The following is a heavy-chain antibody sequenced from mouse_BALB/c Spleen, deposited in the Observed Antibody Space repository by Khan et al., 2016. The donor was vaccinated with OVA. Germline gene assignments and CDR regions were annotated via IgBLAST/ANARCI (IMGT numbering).Heavy chain of an antibody. CDR3: AYHLTGSFAY. CDR2: ISSGGDYT. D-gene: IGHD4-1*01. CDR1: GFSFSSTS. Sequence: EVELEDSGGDFVKPGGSLKLSCAASGFSFSSTSMSWVRQTLDKRLDWVASISSGGDYTYYQDSVQERFTISRDNANDTLYLQMSDLKSEDTAMYYCAYHLTGSFAYWGQGTLVTVAA. J-gene: IGHJ3*01. V-gene: IGHV5-6*01.